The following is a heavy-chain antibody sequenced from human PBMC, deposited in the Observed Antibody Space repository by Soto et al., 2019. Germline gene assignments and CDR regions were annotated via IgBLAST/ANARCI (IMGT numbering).Heavy chain of an antibody. CDR3: ARHGYSYGGGYFDY. CDR1: GFTVSSNY. CDR2: IYSGGSA. J-gene: IGHJ4*02. Sequence: EVQLVECGGGLVQPGGSLRHSCAASGFTVSSNYMSWVRQAPGKGLEWVSVIYSGGSAYYADSVKGRFTISRDNSKNTLYLQMNSLRAEDTAVYYCARHGYSYGGGYFDYWAQGTLVTVSS. D-gene: IGHD5-18*01. V-gene: IGHV3-66*04.